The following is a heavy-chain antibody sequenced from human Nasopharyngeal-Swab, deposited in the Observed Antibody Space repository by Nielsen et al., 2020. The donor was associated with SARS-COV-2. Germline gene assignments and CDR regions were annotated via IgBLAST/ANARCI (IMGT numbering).Heavy chain of an antibody. CDR1: GYSFSSYW. CDR2: MYPRDSDT. CDR3: ATAYNGNYYWDY. Sequence: GESLKIPCKGSGYSFSSYWIGRVRQMPGKGLEWMGIMYPRDSDTRYSPSFQGQVTISADKSISTAYLHWGSLKASDTAMYYCATAYNGNYYWDYWGQGTLVTVSS. D-gene: IGHD1-7*01. V-gene: IGHV5-51*01. J-gene: IGHJ4*02.